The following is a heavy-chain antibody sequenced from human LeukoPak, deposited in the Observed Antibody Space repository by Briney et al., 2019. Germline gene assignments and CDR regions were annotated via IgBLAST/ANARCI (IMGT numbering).Heavy chain of an antibody. CDR2: ISAYNGNT. V-gene: IGHV1-18*01. D-gene: IGHD3-9*01. J-gene: IGHJ4*02. Sequence: ASVKVSCKASGYTFTSYGISWVRQAPGQGLEWMGWISAYNGNTNYAQKLQGRVTMTTDTSTSTAYMELRSLRSDDPAVYYCARNVLRYFDWLPRQDYWGQGTLVTVSS. CDR1: GYTFTSYG. CDR3: ARNVLRYFDWLPRQDY.